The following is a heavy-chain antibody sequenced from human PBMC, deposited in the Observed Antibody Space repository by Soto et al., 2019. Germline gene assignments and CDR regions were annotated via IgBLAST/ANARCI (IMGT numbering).Heavy chain of an antibody. J-gene: IGHJ5*02. V-gene: IGHV1-69*13. CDR2: IIPMFGTT. CDR1: GGTFSRHA. CDR3: ARAAIHGSSWYFWFDP. D-gene: IGHD6-13*01. Sequence: SVKVSCKTSGGTFSRHAINWVRQAPGQGLEWMGGIIPMFGTTNYAQKFKGRVTISADESTSTAYMELSSLRSEDAAVYYCARAAIHGSSWYFWFDPWGQGTLVTVS.